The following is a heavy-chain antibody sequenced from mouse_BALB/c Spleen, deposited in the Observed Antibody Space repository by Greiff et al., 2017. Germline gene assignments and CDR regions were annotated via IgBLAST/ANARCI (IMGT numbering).Heavy chain of an antibody. V-gene: IGHV5-6-3*01. D-gene: IGHD1-1*01. CDR1: GFTFSSYG. J-gene: IGHJ4*01. CDR2: INSNGGST. CDR3: ARDYPTGAMDY. Sequence: EVNLVESGGGLVQPGGSLKLSCAASGFTFSSYGMSWVRQTPDKRLELVATINSNGGSTYYPDSVKGRFTISRDNAKNTLYLQMSSLKSEDTAMYYCARDYPTGAMDYWGQGTSVTVSS.